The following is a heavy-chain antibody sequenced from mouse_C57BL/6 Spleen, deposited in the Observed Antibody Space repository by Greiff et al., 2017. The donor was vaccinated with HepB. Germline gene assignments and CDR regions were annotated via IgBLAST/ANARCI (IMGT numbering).Heavy chain of an antibody. CDR1: GYTFTDYY. Sequence: VQLQQSGPELVKPGASVKISCKASGYTFTDYYMNWVKQSHGKSLEWIGDINPNNGGTSYNQKFKGKATLTVDKSSSTAYMELRSLTSEDSAVYYCARSETGSNWYFDVWGTGTTVTVSS. CDR2: INPNNGGT. D-gene: IGHD4-1*01. CDR3: ARSETGSNWYFDV. J-gene: IGHJ1*03. V-gene: IGHV1-26*01.